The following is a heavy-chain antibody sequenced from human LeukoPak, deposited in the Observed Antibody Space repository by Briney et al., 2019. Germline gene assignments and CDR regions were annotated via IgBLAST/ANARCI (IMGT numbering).Heavy chain of an antibody. CDR1: GFTLSSYA. CDR2: ISGSGGST. D-gene: IGHD3-10*01. V-gene: IGHV3-23*01. Sequence: PGGSLRLSCAASGFTLSSYAMSWVRQAPGKGLEWVSAISGSGGSTYYADSVKGRFTISRDNSKNTLYLQMNSLRAEDTAVYYCARAQVRGVTFGYYFDYWGQGTLVTVSS. J-gene: IGHJ4*02. CDR3: ARAQVRGVTFGYYFDY.